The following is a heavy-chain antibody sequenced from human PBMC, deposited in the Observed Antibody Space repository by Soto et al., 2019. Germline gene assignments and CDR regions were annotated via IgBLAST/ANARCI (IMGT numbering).Heavy chain of an antibody. CDR3: VSGIQLWLRRINNGYSG. CDR1: GGTFSTYA. D-gene: IGHD5-18*01. V-gene: IGHV1-69*12. CDR2: IIPMFGTA. J-gene: IGHJ4*02. Sequence: QVQLVQSGAEVKKPESSVKVSCKAPGGTFSTYAISWVRQAPGQGLEWMGGIIPMFGTANYAQRFQDRVTITADESTNKVYMELSSLRSEDTAVYFCVSGIQLWLRRINNGYSGWGQGTLVTVSS.